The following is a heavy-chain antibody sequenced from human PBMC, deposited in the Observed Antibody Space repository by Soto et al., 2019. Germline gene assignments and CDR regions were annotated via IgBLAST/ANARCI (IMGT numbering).Heavy chain of an antibody. Sequence: EVQLVESGGGLVQPGGSLRLSCAASGFTFSSYWMSWVRQAPGKGLEWVAYIKQDGSEKYYVDSVKGRFTISGDNAKNSLYLQMNRLRAADQAVYCCASRAAQTGSSSGGFDYWRQGTLVTVSS. J-gene: IGHJ4*01. CDR2: IKQDGSEK. V-gene: IGHV3-7*01. CDR1: GFTFSSYW. D-gene: IGHD6-13*01. CDR3: ASRAAQTGSSSGGFDY.